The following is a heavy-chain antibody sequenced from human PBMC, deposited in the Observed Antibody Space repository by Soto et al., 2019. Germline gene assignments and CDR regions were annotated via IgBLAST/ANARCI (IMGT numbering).Heavy chain of an antibody. CDR2: INHSGST. V-gene: IGHV4-34*01. J-gene: IGHJ4*02. Sequence: SETLSLTCAVYGGSFSGYYWSWIRQPPGKGLEWIGEINHSGSTNYNPSLKSRVTISVDTSKNQFSLKLSSVTAADTAVYYCARGPFDDYLDYWGQGTLVTVSS. CDR1: GGSFSGYY. D-gene: IGHD3-16*01. CDR3: ARGPFDDYLDY.